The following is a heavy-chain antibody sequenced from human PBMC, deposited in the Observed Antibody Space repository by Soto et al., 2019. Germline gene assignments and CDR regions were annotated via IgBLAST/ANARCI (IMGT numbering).Heavy chain of an antibody. CDR1: GGTFSSYT. Sequence: ASVKVSCKASGGTFSSYTISWVRQAPGQGLEWMGRIIPILGIANYAQKFQGRVTITADKSTSTAYMELSSLRSEDTAVYYCARSSLWFGESNDYYYYYYMDVWGKGTTVTVSS. CDR3: ARSSLWFGESNDYYYYYYMDV. D-gene: IGHD3-10*01. CDR2: IIPILGIA. J-gene: IGHJ6*03. V-gene: IGHV1-69*02.